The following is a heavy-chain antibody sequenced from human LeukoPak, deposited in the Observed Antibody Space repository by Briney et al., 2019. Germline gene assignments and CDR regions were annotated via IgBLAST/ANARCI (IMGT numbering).Heavy chain of an antibody. CDR2: IYYSGST. CDR3: ASIAVTGNDY. CDR1: GGSISSSSYY. J-gene: IGHJ4*02. D-gene: IGHD6-19*01. Sequence: SETLSLTCTVSGGSISSSSYYWGWIRQPPGKGLEWIGSIYYSGSTYYNPSLKSRVTMSLDTSENHFSLQLTSVTAADTAVYYCASIAVTGNDYWGQGTLVTVSS. V-gene: IGHV4-39*02.